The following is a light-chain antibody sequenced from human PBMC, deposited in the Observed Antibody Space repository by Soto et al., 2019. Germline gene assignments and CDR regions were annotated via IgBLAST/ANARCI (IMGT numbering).Light chain of an antibody. CDR2: GAS. CDR3: QQYGSAIFT. V-gene: IGKV3-20*01. Sequence: EIVLTQSPGTLSLSPGERATLSCRASQSVSSSYLAWYQQKPGQAPRLLIYGASGRATGIPDRFSGSWSGTDFPLTISRLEPEDFAVYYCQQYGSAIFTFGPGTKVDIK. J-gene: IGKJ3*01. CDR1: QSVSSSY.